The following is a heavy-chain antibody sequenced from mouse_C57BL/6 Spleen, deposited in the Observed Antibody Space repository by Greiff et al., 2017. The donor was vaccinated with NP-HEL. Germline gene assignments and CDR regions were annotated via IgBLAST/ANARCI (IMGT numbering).Heavy chain of an antibody. CDR1: GYTFTDYY. Sequence: VQLQQSGPELVKPGASVKISCKASGYTFTDYYMNWVKQSHGKSLEWIGDINPNNGGTSYNQQFKGKATLTVDKSSSTAYMELRSLTSEDSAVYYCAREGFAYWGQGTLVTVSA. V-gene: IGHV1-26*01. CDR2: INPNNGGT. CDR3: AREGFAY. J-gene: IGHJ3*01.